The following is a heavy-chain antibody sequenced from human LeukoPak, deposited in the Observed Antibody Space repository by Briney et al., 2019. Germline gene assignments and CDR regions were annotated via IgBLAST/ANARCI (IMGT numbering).Heavy chain of an antibody. CDR2: IDLSDSYT. CDR1: GYRFTSYW. D-gene: IGHD1-7*01. J-gene: IGHJ4*02. CDR3: ALSQGTTSTDYFDF. V-gene: IGHV5-10-1*01. Sequence: KHGESLKISCKGSGYRFTSYWISWVRQMPGKGLEWMGRIDLSDSYTNYSPSFQGHVTISADQSISTAYLQWSSLKASGTGVYYCALSQGTTSTDYFDFWGQGTLVTVSS.